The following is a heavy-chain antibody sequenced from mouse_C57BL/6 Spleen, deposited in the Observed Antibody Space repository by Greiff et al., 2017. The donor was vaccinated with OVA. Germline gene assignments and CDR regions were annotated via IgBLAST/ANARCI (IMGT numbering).Heavy chain of an antibody. D-gene: IGHD1-1*01. V-gene: IGHV1-85*01. Sequence: QVHVKQSGPELVKPGASVKLSCKASGYTFTSYDINWVKQRPGQGLEWIGWIYPRDGSTKYNEKFKGKATLTVDTSSSTAYMELHSLTSEDSAVYFCARWDGSSPYWYFDVWGTGTTVTVSS. CDR1: GYTFTSYD. J-gene: IGHJ1*03. CDR3: ARWDGSSPYWYFDV. CDR2: IYPRDGST.